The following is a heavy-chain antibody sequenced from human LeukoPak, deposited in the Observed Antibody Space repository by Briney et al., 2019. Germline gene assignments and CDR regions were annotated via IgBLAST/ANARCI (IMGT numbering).Heavy chain of an antibody. V-gene: IGHV4-39*07. D-gene: IGHD2-2*01. J-gene: IGHJ4*02. CDR3: ARDPIVVVPAAMGGDY. Sequence: PSETLSLTCTVSGGSISSSSYYWGWLRQPPGTGLEWIGNIYYSGSTYYNPSLKSRVTISVDTSKNQFSLKLSSVTAADTAVYYCARDPIVVVPAAMGGDYWGQGTLVTVSS. CDR1: GGSISSSSYY. CDR2: IYYSGST.